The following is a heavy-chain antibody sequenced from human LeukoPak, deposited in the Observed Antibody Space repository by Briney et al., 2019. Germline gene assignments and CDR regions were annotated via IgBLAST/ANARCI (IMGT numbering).Heavy chain of an antibody. D-gene: IGHD6-13*01. CDR1: GYTFTSYY. Sequence: GASVKVSCKASGYTFTSYYMHWVRHAPGQGLEWMGIITTSGGSTNYAQNFQGRVTMTRDTSTSTVYMELTSLGSEDTSVYYCARVRTIAAVGPDFDYWGQGTLVTVSS. J-gene: IGHJ4*02. CDR2: ITTSGGST. CDR3: ARVRTIAAVGPDFDY. V-gene: IGHV1-46*01.